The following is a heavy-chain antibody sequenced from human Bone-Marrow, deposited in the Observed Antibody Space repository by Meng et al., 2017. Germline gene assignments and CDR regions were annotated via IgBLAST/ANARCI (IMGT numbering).Heavy chain of an antibody. CDR2: ISSSGSTI. D-gene: IGHD6-19*01. CDR3: ARDTGAVAPELDY. CDR1: GFTFSDYY. Sequence: QVKLVESGGGLVKPGGSLSFSCAASGFTFSDYYMSWIRQAPGKGLEWVSYISSSGSTIYYADSVKCRFTISSDNAKNSLYLQMNSLRAEDTAVYYCARDTGAVAPELDYWGQGTLVTVSS. J-gene: IGHJ4*02. V-gene: IGHV3-11*01.